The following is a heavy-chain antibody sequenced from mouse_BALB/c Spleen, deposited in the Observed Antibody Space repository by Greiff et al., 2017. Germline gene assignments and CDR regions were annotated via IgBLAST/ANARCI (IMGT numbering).Heavy chain of an antibody. V-gene: IGHV3-2*02. Sequence: EVKLVESGPGLVKPSQSLSLTCTVTGYSITSDYAWNWIRQFPGNKLEWMGYISYSGSTSYNPSLKSRISITRDTSKNQFFLQLNSVTTEDTATYYCARKGFLDYWGQGTSVTVSS. CDR2: ISYSGST. CDR1: GYSITSDYA. D-gene: IGHD3-3*01. J-gene: IGHJ4*01. CDR3: ARKGFLDY.